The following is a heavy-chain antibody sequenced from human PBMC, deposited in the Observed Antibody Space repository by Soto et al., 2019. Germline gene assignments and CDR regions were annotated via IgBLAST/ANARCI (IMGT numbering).Heavy chain of an antibody. V-gene: IGHV4-34*01. CDR3: ARSGAAAIRYYYYYYGMDV. D-gene: IGHD2-2*02. J-gene: IGHJ6*02. CDR2: INHSGST. Sequence: SETLSLTCAVYGGSFSGYYWSWIRQPPGKGLEWIGEINHSGSTNYNPSLKSRVTISVDTSKNQFSLKLSSVTAADTAVCYCARSGAAAIRYYYYYYGMDVWGHGTTVTVSS. CDR1: GGSFSGYY.